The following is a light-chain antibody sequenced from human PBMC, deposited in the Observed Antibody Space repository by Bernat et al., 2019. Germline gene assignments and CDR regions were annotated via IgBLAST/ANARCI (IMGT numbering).Light chain of an antibody. Sequence: DIQMTQSPSSLSASVGDRVSIACRASQAISNYLSWYQHKPGKAPKVLIYAAARLQSGVPSRFSGSGSGTDFTLTISGLQPEDFAIYFCQQSYITPYTFGQGTKLEIK. J-gene: IGKJ2*01. V-gene: IGKV1-39*01. CDR3: QQSYITPYT. CDR1: QAISNY. CDR2: AAA.